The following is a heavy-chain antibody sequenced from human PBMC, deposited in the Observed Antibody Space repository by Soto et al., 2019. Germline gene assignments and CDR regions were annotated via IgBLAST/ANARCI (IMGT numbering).Heavy chain of an antibody. CDR2: VSPSGENT. V-gene: IGHV3-23*01. D-gene: IGHD3-16*01. CDR3: AKTGFGDYDY. Sequence: EVPLLESGGGLVQPGGSLRLSCAASGFTFNSYGMSWVRQAPGKGLEWVAVVSPSGENTNYADSVKGRFTISRDNSNNTVNLQMNSLRAADTAIYFCAKTGFGDYDYWGPGALVTVSS. CDR1: GFTFNSYG. J-gene: IGHJ4*02.